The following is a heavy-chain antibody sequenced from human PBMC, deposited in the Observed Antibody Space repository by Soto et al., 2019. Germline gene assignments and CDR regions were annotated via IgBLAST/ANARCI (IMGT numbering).Heavy chain of an antibody. Sequence: SGGSLRLSCAASGFTFSSYGMHWVRQAPGKGLEWVAVISYDGSNKYYADSVKGRLTISRDNSKNTLYLQMNSLRAEDTAVYYCAKGGLRRYSYSYYGMDVWGQGTTVTVSS. D-gene: IGHD5-18*01. V-gene: IGHV3-30*18. CDR3: AKGGLRRYSYSYYGMDV. J-gene: IGHJ6*02. CDR1: GFTFSSYG. CDR2: ISYDGSNK.